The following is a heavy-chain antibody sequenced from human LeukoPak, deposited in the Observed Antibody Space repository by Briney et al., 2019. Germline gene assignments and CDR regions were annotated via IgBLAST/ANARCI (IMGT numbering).Heavy chain of an antibody. D-gene: IGHD2-2*01. V-gene: IGHV4-61*02. J-gene: IGHJ4*02. CDR1: GGSISSGSYY. CDR3: ARVRRITIDY. CDR2: IYTSGST. Sequence: QVQLQESGPGLVKPSQTLSLTCTVSGGSISSGSYYWSWIRQPAGKGLEWIGRIYTSGSTNYNPSLKSRVTISVDTSKNQFSLKLSSVTAADTAVYYCARVRRITIDYWGQGTLVTVSS.